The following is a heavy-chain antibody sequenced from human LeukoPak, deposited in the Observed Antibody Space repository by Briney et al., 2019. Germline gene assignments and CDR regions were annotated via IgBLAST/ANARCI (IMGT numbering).Heavy chain of an antibody. CDR3: ARMLISSGYYVDS. CDR1: GLTVSSNY. D-gene: IGHD3-22*01. V-gene: IGHV3-53*01. J-gene: IGHJ4*02. Sequence: GRSLRLSCAASGLTVSSNYMSWVRQAPGKGLEWVSVIYSGGTTYYADSVNGRFTISRDISKNTLYLQMDSLRVEDTAVYYCARMLISSGYYVDSWGQGTLVTVSS. CDR2: IYSGGTT.